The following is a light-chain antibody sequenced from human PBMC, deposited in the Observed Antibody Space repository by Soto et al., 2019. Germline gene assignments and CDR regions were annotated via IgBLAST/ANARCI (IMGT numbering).Light chain of an antibody. V-gene: IGKV2-28*01. CDR1: ESLLHSSGHNY. J-gene: IGKJ1*01. CDR3: MQAVQSRT. CDR2: LGS. Sequence: DIVLTQSPLSLTVTPGEPASISCRSSESLLHSSGHNYLDWYVQKPGQSPQLLISLGSNRASGVPDRFSGSGSGTDFTLKISRVEAEDVGIYYCMQAVQSRTFGQGTKMEIK.